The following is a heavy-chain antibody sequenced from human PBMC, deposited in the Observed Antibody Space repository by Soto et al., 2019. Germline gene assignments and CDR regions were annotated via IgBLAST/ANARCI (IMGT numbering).Heavy chain of an antibody. CDR2: ISYDGSNE. V-gene: IGHV3-30*18. CDR3: AKDPISRGWYGYYYYSMAV. D-gene: IGHD6-19*01. Sequence: GGSLSLSCAASAFTFSSYGMHWVRQAPGKGLEWVAVISYDGSNEYYADSVKGRFTISRDNSKNTLYLHMNSLRAGDTAVYYCAKDPISRGWYGYYYYSMAVWGKGTTVTVSS. CDR1: AFTFSSYG. J-gene: IGHJ6*03.